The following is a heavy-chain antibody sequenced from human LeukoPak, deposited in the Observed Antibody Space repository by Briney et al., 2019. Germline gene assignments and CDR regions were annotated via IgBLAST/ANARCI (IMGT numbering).Heavy chain of an antibody. CDR1: GGSISSYY. CDR3: ARGRRTPAN. D-gene: IGHD1-14*01. V-gene: IGHV4-59*01. CDR2: IYYSGST. J-gene: IGHJ4*02. Sequence: PSETLSLTCTVSGGSISSYYWSWIRQPPGKGLEWIGYIYYSGSTNYNPSLKSRVTISVDTSKNQFSLKLSSVTAADTAVYYCARGRRTPANWGQGTLATVSS.